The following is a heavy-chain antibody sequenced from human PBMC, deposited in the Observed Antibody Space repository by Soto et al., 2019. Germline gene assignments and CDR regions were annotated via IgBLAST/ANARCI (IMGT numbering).Heavy chain of an antibody. D-gene: IGHD3-16*02. CDR1: GFTFSSYA. Sequence: GGSLRLSCAASGFTFSSYAMSWVRQAPGKGLEWVSAICGSGGSTYYADSVKGRFTISRDNSKNTLYLQMNSLRAEDTAVYYCAKANKDYDYIWGSYRPSETNWFDPWGQGTLVTVSS. CDR3: AKANKDYDYIWGSYRPSETNWFDP. V-gene: IGHV3-23*01. J-gene: IGHJ5*02. CDR2: ICGSGGST.